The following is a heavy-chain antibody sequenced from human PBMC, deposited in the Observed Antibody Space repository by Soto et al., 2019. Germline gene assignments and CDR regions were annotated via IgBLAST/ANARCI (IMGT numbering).Heavy chain of an antibody. CDR3: ARDGYYDSSGYRSDFDY. J-gene: IGHJ4*02. Sequence: QVQLVQSGAEVKKPGASVKVSCKASGYTFTSYGISWVRQAPGQGLEWMGWISAYNGNTNYAQKLQGRVTMTTDTSTSTAYMELRSLRSDETAVYYCARDGYYDSSGYRSDFDYWGQGTLVIVSS. CDR2: ISAYNGNT. D-gene: IGHD3-22*01. V-gene: IGHV1-18*01. CDR1: GYTFTSYG.